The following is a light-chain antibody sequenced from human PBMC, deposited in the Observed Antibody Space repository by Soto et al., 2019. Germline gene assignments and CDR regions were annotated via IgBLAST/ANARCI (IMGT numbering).Light chain of an antibody. CDR2: DVD. Sequence: QSVLSQPPSASGSPGQSVTISCTGTSSDVGGYNFVSWYQHHPGKAPKLMIYDVDKRPSGVPDRFSGSKSGYTASLTVSGLQAEDEADYFCSSYEGSNTYVFGAGTKVTVL. CDR3: SSYEGSNTYV. J-gene: IGLJ1*01. V-gene: IGLV2-8*01. CDR1: SSDVGGYNF.